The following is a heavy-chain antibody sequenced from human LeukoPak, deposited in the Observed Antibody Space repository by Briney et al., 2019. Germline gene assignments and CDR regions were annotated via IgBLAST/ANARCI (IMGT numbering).Heavy chain of an antibody. Sequence: GESLKISCKGSGYRFTSYWIGWVRQMPGKGLEGMGIIYPGDSDTRYSPSFQGQVTISADKSISTAYLQWSSLKASDTAMYYCARHLTVAGPMNPSLGPYYFDYWGQGTLVTVSS. CDR3: ARHLTVAGPMNPSLGPYYFDY. D-gene: IGHD6-19*01. V-gene: IGHV5-51*01. CDR1: GYRFTSYW. CDR2: IYPGDSDT. J-gene: IGHJ4*02.